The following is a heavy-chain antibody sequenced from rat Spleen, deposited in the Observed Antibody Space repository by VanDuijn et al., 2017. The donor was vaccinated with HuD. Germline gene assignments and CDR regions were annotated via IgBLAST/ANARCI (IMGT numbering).Heavy chain of an antibody. CDR2: NSYDGIST. CDR1: GFTFNNYV. CDR3: VRQDTSGYSNWFAY. J-gene: IGHJ3*01. Sequence: EVQLVESNGGLVQPGRSLKLSCAASGFTFNNYVMAWVRQSPTKGLEWVATNSYDGISTYYRDSVRGRFTISRDNAKTTLYLQMGSLRSEDTATYYCVRQDTSGYSNWFAYWGQGTLVTVSS. V-gene: IGHV5-29*01. D-gene: IGHD4-3*01.